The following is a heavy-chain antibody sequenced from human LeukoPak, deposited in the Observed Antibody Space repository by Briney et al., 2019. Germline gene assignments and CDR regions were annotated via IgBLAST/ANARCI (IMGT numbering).Heavy chain of an antibody. V-gene: IGHV4-61*02. Sequence: SQTLSLTCTVSSGSISSGNYYWNWIRQPAGKGLEWIGRIYTSGTTNYNPSLKSRVTISVDRSKNQFSLKLSSVTAADTAVYYCARAPYCGGDCPAPLFDYWGQGTLVTVSS. CDR3: ARAPYCGGDCPAPLFDY. CDR2: IYTSGTT. J-gene: IGHJ4*02. D-gene: IGHD2-21*02. CDR1: SGSISSGNYY.